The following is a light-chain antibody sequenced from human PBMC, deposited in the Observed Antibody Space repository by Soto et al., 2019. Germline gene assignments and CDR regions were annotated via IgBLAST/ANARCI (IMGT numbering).Light chain of an antibody. CDR3: SSYTNNSPHCV. Sequence: QSVLTQPASVSGSPGQSITISCTGTNSDVGSSNSVSWYQHHPGKAPKLIIYDVNSRPSGVSNRFSGSKSGNTASLTISGLQVEDEADYHCSSYTNNSPHCVFGTGTKVTVL. J-gene: IGLJ1*01. CDR1: NSDVGSSNS. V-gene: IGLV2-14*03. CDR2: DVN.